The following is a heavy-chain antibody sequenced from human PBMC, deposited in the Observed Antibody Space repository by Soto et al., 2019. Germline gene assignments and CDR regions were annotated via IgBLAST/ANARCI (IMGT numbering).Heavy chain of an antibody. CDR3: ARSVADYYDSSDYFYFDY. Sequence: QLQLQESGPGLVKPSETLSLTCTVSGDSISSSSYYWGWIRQPPGKGLEWIGSIYYSGSTYYNPSLKSRVTISVDTSKNQFSLKLSSVTAADTAVYYCARSVADYYDSSDYFYFDYWGQGTLVTVSS. CDR1: GDSISSSSYY. D-gene: IGHD3-22*01. CDR2: IYYSGST. J-gene: IGHJ4*02. V-gene: IGHV4-39*01.